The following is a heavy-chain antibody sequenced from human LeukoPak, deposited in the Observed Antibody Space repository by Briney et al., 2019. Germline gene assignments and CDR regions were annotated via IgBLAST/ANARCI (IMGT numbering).Heavy chain of an antibody. CDR3: AKDDNYIRFLS. V-gene: IGHV3-23*01. Sequence: GGSLRLSCAASGFTFRSYGMSWVRQAPGKGLEWVSGISGSGGSTYYADSVKGRFNISRDNSKNTLYLQMNSLRAEDTAVYYCAKDDNYIRFLSWGQGTLVTVSS. D-gene: IGHD3-16*01. CDR1: GFTFRSYG. CDR2: ISGSGGST. J-gene: IGHJ5*02.